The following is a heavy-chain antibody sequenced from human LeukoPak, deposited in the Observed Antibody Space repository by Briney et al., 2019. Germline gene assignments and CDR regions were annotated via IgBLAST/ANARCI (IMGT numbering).Heavy chain of an antibody. V-gene: IGHV1-46*01. CDR1: GYTFTSYY. D-gene: IGHD6-13*01. J-gene: IGHJ4*02. CDR2: INPSGGST. CDR3: ARGDSSSWRFDD. Sequence: ASVKVSCKASGYTFTSYYMHWLRQAPGQGLEWMGIINPSGGSTSYAQKFQDRVHMTRDTYTSTVYMELSSLRSEDTAVYYCARGDSSSWRFDDWGQGTLVTVSS.